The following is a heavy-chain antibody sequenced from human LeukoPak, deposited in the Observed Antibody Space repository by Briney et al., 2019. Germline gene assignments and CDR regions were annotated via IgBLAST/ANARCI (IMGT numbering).Heavy chain of an antibody. CDR3: ARALDYGGRAYFDY. D-gene: IGHD4-23*01. CDR2: MNPNSGNT. Sequence: GASVKVSCKASGYTFTSYDINWVRQATGQGLEWMGWMNPNSGNTGYAQKFQGRVTMTRNTSISTAYMELRSLRSDDTAVYYCARALDYGGRAYFDYWGQGTLVTVSS. V-gene: IGHV1-8*01. J-gene: IGHJ4*02. CDR1: GYTFTSYD.